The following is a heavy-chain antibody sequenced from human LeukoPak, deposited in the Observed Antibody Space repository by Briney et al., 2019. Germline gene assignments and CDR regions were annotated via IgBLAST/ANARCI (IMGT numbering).Heavy chain of an antibody. CDR2: MNPNSGNT. J-gene: IGHJ6*03. CDR3: ARGGYWVDWLLPDYYYYYMDV. V-gene: IGHV1-8*01. D-gene: IGHD3-9*01. Sequence: GASVKVSCKASGYTFTSYDINWVRQATGQGLERMGWMNPNSGNTGYAQKFQGRVTMTRNTSISTAYMELSSLRSEDTAVYYCARGGYWVDWLLPDYYYYYMDVWGKGTTVTISS. CDR1: GYTFTSYD.